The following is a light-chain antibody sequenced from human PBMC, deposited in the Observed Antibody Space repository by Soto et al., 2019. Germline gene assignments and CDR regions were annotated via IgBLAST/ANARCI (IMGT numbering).Light chain of an antibody. J-gene: IGLJ1*01. V-gene: IGLV2-8*01. Sequence: QSALTQPPSASGSPGQSVTISCTGTNSDVGGYNYVSWYQQYPGKAPRLIIYEVSERPSGVPDRFSGSKSGNTASLTVSGLQTADEADYYCSSYAGSNWYVFGTGTKFTVL. CDR2: EVS. CDR3: SSYAGSNWYV. CDR1: NSDVGGYNY.